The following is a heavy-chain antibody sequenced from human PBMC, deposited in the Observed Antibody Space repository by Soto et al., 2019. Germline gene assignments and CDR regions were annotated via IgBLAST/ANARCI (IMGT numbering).Heavy chain of an antibody. CDR2: ISGSGATT. J-gene: IGHJ4*02. V-gene: IGHV3-23*01. Sequence: GGSLRLSCVASGFTFNKYALAWVRQAPGKGLEWVSAISGSGATTYYADSVKGRFIISRDNSKNTLYLQMSSLRAEDTAVYYCVKDRYVDYWGQGILDTVSS. CDR3: VKDRYVDY. CDR1: GFTFNKYA.